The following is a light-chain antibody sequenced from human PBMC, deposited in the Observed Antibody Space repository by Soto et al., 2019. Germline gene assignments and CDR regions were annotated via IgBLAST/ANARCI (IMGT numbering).Light chain of an antibody. CDR2: DAS. Sequence: EIVLTQSPATLSLSPGERATLSCRASQSVSSYLAWYQQKPGQAPRLLIYDASNRATGIPARFIGSGSETDLTLTISRLEPEDFPVYYCQQRSNWLTFGQGTRLEIK. J-gene: IGKJ5*01. V-gene: IGKV3-11*01. CDR1: QSVSSY. CDR3: QQRSNWLT.